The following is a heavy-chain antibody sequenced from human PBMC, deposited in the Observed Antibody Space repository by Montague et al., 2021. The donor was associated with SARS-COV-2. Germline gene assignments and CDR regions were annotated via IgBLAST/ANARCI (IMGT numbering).Heavy chain of an antibody. V-gene: IGHV4-39*01. Sequence: SETLSLTCTVSGGSISSSSYYWGWIRQPPGKGLGWIGGIFFSGSTYYNPSLKIRVTISVDTSKNQFSLKLSSVTAADTAVYYCPRGVPLGYDFWSGYLEIGDFDYWGQGTLVTVSS. CDR2: IFFSGST. D-gene: IGHD3-3*01. J-gene: IGHJ4*02. CDR1: GGSISSSSYY. CDR3: PRGVPLGYDFWSGYLEIGDFDY.